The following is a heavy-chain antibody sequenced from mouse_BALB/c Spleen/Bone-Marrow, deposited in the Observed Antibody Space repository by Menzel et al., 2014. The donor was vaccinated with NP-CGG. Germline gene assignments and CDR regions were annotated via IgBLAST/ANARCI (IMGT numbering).Heavy chain of an antibody. J-gene: IGHJ4*01. CDR2: INPSSGYT. D-gene: IGHD1-1*01. CDR1: GYIFSPYT. V-gene: IGHV1-4*02. CDR3: AKINYGYYALDY. Sequence: VQLQQSAPELARPGASVKMSCKASGYIFSPYTMHWVKQRPGQGLEWIGSINPSSGYTDYNQKFKDKTILTADKSSSTAYMQLSSLTSEDSAVYYCAKINYGYYALDYWGQGTSVTVSS.